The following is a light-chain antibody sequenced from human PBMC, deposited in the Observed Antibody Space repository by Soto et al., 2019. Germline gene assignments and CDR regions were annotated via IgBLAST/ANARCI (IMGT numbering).Light chain of an antibody. CDR3: QQYDGY. J-gene: IGKJ3*01. Sequence: DIQMTQSPSTLAASVGDRVTITSRASQNINRWLAWYQQKPGKAPKVLIYDASSLESGVPSRFSGSGSGTEFTLTITSLQPDDFATYYCQQYDGYFGPGTKVDFK. CDR2: DAS. V-gene: IGKV1-5*01. CDR1: QNINRW.